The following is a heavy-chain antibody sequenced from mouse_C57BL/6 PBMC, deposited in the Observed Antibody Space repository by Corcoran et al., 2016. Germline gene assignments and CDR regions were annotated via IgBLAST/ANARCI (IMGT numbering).Heavy chain of an antibody. CDR1: GYTFTDYY. D-gene: IGHD1-1*01. CDR3: ATTVVAKDY. J-gene: IGHJ2*01. V-gene: IGHV1-19*01. Sequence: EVGLQQSGPVLVKPGASVQMSCKASGYTFTDYYMNWVKRSHGKSLEWMGVINPYNGGTSYNQKFKGKATLTVDKSSSTAYMELNSLTSEDSAVYYSATTVVAKDYWGQGTTLTVSS. CDR2: INPYNGGT.